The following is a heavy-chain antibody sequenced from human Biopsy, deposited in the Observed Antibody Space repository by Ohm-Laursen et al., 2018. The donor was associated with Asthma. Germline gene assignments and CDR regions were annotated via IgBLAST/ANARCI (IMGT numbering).Heavy chain of an antibody. CDR3: ARGISRVTGLFDHFDS. CDR1: GVSISSDY. V-gene: IGHV4-59*01. D-gene: IGHD2-21*02. CDR2: IYYSGST. J-gene: IGHJ4*02. Sequence: GTLSLTCTVSGVSISSDYWSWIRQPPGKGLEWIGHIYYSGSTNYQPSLKSRVTISVDASKNQFSLKLRSVTAADAAVYYCARGISRVTGLFDHFDSWGQGTLVTVSS.